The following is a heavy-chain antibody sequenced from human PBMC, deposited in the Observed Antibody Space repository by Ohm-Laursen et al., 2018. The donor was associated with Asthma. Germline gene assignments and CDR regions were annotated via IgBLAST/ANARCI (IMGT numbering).Heavy chain of an antibody. D-gene: IGHD2-21*02. CDR1: GYPFTRDS. CDR2: INPSIGSS. Sequence: SVKVSCNASGYPFTRDSMHWVRQAPGQGLEWMGIINPSIGSSSYAQKFQGRVTMTSDTSTSTVYMELSSLRSEDTAVYYCARATFSTYCGGDCYYFDYWGQGTLVTVSS. CDR3: ARATFSTYCGGDCYYFDY. J-gene: IGHJ4*02. V-gene: IGHV1-46*01.